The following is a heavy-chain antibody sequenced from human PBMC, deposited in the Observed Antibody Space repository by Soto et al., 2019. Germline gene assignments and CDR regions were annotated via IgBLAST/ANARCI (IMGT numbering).Heavy chain of an antibody. CDR1: GFTFSSYA. CDR2: ISYDGSNK. V-gene: IGHV3-30-3*01. J-gene: IGHJ4*02. D-gene: IGHD1-1*01. Sequence: QVQLVESGGVVVQPGRSLRLSCAASGFTFSSYAMHWVRQAPGKGLEWVAVISYDGSNKYYADSVKGRFTISRDNSKNTLYLQMNSLRAEDTAVYYCVSLSLFTGTTSDYWGQGTLVTVSS. CDR3: VSLSLFTGTTSDY.